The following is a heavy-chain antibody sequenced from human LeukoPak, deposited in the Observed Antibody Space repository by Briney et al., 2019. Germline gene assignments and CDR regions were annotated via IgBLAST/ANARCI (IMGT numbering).Heavy chain of an antibody. Sequence: RQAXXXGMEWLAVIWYDGSNKYYADSVKGPFTISRDNSKNTLYLQMNSLRAEDTAVYYCARKTTVTYYFDYWGXG. CDR2: IWYDGSNK. D-gene: IGHD4-11*01. J-gene: IGHJ4*01. CDR3: ARKTTVTYYFDY. V-gene: IGHV3-33*01.